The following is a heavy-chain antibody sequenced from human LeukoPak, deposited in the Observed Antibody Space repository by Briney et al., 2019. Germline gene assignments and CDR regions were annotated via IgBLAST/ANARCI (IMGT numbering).Heavy chain of an antibody. CDR1: DDSIGDYY. V-gene: IGHV4-59*01. CDR3: TRGAGWLIDY. CDR2: FHNSGTS. J-gene: IGHJ4*02. Sequence: SETLSLTCTVSDDSIGDYYRGWIRQPPGKGLEWIGYFHNSGTSTYNPSLKSRVTISADTSKNQFSLKLNSLTTADTAVYYCTRGAGWLIDYWGQGILVTVSS. D-gene: IGHD3-16*01.